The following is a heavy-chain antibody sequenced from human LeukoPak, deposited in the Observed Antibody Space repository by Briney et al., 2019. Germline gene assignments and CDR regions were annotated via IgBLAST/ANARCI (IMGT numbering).Heavy chain of an antibody. J-gene: IGHJ4*02. CDR2: INPNSGGT. V-gene: IGHV1-2*06. CDR3: ARDAYYYGSGSYYGGGDY. CDR1: GYTFTGYY. Sequence: ASVKVSCKASGYTFTGYYMHWVRQALGQGLEWMGRINPNSGGTNYAQKFQGRVTMTRDTSISTAYMELSRLRSDDTAVYYRARDAYYYGSGSYYGGGDYWGQGTLVTVSS. D-gene: IGHD3-10*01.